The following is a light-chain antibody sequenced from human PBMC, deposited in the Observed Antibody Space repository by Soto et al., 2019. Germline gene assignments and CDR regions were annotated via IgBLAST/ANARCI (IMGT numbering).Light chain of an antibody. V-gene: IGLV2-8*01. CDR1: SSDVGGYNF. CDR3: ISYAVTTPYL. J-gene: IGLJ1*01. CDR2: EVD. Sequence: QSALTQPPSASGSPGQSVTISCTGTSSDVGGYNFVSWYQQHPGKAPKLMIYEVDKRPSGVPDRFSGSKSGNTASLTVSGLQAEDEAAYSCISYAVTTPYLFGTGTKLTVL.